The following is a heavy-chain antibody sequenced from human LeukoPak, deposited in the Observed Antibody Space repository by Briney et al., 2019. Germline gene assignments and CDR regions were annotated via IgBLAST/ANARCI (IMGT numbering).Heavy chain of an antibody. CDR2: IYYSGST. CDR3: ARLSGDYVAFDY. D-gene: IGHD4-17*01. J-gene: IGHJ4*02. V-gene: IGHV4-30-4*08. CDR1: GGSISSGDYY. Sequence: SETLSLTCTVSGGSISSGDYYWSWIRQPPGKGLEWIGYIYYSGSTYYNPSLKSRVTISVDTSKNQFSLKLSSVTAADTAVYYCARLSGDYVAFDYWGQGTLVTVSS.